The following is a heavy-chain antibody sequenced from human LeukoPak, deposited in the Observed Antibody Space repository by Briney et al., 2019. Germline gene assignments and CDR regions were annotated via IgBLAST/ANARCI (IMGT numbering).Heavy chain of an antibody. Sequence: ASVKVSCKASGYTFISYGITWVRQAPGQGLEWMGWISAYNGDTHYAQNLQGRVTMTTDTSTSTAYMELRSLRSDDTAVYYCARDPTNTSGYYAYFDYWGQGTLVTVSS. D-gene: IGHD5-12*01. J-gene: IGHJ4*02. CDR3: ARDPTNTSGYYAYFDY. CDR2: ISAYNGDT. V-gene: IGHV1-18*01. CDR1: GYTFISYG.